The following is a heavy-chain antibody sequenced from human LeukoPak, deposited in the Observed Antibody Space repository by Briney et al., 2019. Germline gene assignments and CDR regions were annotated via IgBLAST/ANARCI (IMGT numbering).Heavy chain of an antibody. CDR3: ARGKGDYCDY. Sequence: SETLSLTCAVYGGSFSGNYWSWIRQPPGKGLEWIGEINHSGSTNYNPSLKSRVTISVDTSKNQFSLKLSSMTAADTAVYYCARGKGDYCDYWGQGTLVTVSS. J-gene: IGHJ4*02. CDR2: INHSGST. CDR1: GGSFSGNY. V-gene: IGHV4-34*01. D-gene: IGHD2-21*01.